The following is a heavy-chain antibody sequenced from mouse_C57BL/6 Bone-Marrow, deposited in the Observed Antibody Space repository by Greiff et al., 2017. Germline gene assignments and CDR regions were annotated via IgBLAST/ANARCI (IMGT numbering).Heavy chain of an antibody. J-gene: IGHJ1*03. V-gene: IGHV3-6*01. Sequence: ESGPGLVQPSQSLSLTCSVTGYSITSGYYWNWIRQLPGNKLEWMGYISYDGSNNYNPSLKNRISITRDTSKNQFFLKLNSVTTEDTATYYCASVDYYGSIRWYFDVWGTGTTVTVSS. D-gene: IGHD1-1*01. CDR3: ASVDYYGSIRWYFDV. CDR1: GYSITSGYY. CDR2: ISYDGSN.